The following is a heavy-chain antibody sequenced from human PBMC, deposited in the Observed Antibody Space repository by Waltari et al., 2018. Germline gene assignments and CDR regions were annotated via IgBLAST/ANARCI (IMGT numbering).Heavy chain of an antibody. CDR1: GFTFRAYG. CDR2: VSYDGSHT. V-gene: IGHV3-30*18. Sequence: QVQLVESGGGVVQPGRSLTVSCAASGFTFRAYGMYWVRQAPGKGVVWVASVSYDGSHTYSGDSVRGRFTISRDNSKNTLHLQMNSLRGDDTAVYYCAKDHSGNDFFFFDHWGQGTLVIVSP. D-gene: IGHD1-26*01. CDR3: AKDHSGNDFFFFDH. J-gene: IGHJ4*02.